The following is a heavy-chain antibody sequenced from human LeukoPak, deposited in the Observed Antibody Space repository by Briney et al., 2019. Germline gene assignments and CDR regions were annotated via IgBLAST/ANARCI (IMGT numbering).Heavy chain of an antibody. V-gene: IGHV3-48*03. CDR2: ISSSGSTI. J-gene: IGHJ4*02. Sequence: GGSLRLSCAASGFTFSSYEMSWVRQAPGEGLEWVSYISSSGSTIYYADSVKGRFTLSRDNAQNSLYLQMNSLRAEDTAVYYCARGSGYQSDYWGQGTLVTVSS. CDR3: ARGSGYQSDY. D-gene: IGHD3-22*01. CDR1: GFTFSSYE.